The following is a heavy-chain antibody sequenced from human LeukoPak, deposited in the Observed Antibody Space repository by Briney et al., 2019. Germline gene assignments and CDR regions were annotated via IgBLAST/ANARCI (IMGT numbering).Heavy chain of an antibody. Sequence: GASVKVSCKAAGYIFNMFGITWVRQAPGQGLEWMGWISAYNGNTNYAQKFQGRVTMTTDTSTSTVYMDLRSLRSDDTAVYYCARVRYDDSSGYYDLWGQGTLVTVSS. CDR2: ISAYNGNT. V-gene: IGHV1-18*01. CDR3: ARVRYDDSSGYYDL. J-gene: IGHJ4*02. CDR1: GYIFNMFG. D-gene: IGHD3-22*01.